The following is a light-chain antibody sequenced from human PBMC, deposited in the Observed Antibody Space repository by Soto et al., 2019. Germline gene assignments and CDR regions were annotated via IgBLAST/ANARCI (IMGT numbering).Light chain of an antibody. CDR1: SSDVGGYNY. CDR3: SSYTSSSTGV. J-gene: IGLJ1*01. CDR2: EVS. V-gene: IGLV2-14*01. Sequence: HSVLTQPASVSGSPGQSITISCTGTSSDVGGYNYVSWYQQHPGKASKLMIYEVSNRPSGVSNRFSGSKSGNTASLTISGLQAEDEADYYCSSYTSSSTGVFGTGTKVTVL.